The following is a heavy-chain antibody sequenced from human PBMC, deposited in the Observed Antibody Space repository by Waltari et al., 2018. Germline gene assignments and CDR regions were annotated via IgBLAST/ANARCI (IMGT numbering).Heavy chain of an antibody. CDR1: GGSFSGYY. V-gene: IGHV4-34*01. Sequence: QVQLQQWGAGVWKPSETLSLTCAVYGGSFSGYYWSWIRKNPGKGLEWIGEINHSGSTNYNPSLKSRVTISVDTSKNQFSLKLSSVTAADTAVYYCARGVVVVVAATKGYYMDVWGKGTTVTVSS. CDR3: ARGVVVVVAATKGYYMDV. CDR2: INHSGST. J-gene: IGHJ6*03. D-gene: IGHD2-15*01.